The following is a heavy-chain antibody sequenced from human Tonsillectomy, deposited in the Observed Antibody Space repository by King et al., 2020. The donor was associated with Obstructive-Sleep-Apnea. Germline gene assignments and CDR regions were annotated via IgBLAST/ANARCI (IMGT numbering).Heavy chain of an antibody. CDR1: GGSISSYY. CDR3: ARRPDYGDYPFDY. V-gene: IGHV4-59*08. D-gene: IGHD4-17*01. CDR2: IYYSGST. Sequence: QLQESGPGLVKPSETLSLTCTVSGGSISSYYWSWIRQPPGKGLEWIGYIYYSGSTNYNPSSKSRVTISLPTSKNQFSLKFNSVTAADTAVDYCARRPDYGDYPFDYWGQGTLVTVSS. J-gene: IGHJ4*02.